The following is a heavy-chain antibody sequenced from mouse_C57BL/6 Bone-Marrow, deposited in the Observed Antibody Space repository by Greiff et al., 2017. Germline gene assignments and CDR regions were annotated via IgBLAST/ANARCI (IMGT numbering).Heavy chain of an antibody. CDR2: IHPNSGRT. V-gene: IGHV1-64*01. CDR3: ARWLLLYWYFDV. J-gene: IGHJ1*03. D-gene: IGHD2-3*01. Sequence: QVQLQQPGAELVKPGASVKLSCKASGYTFTSYWMHWVKQRPGQGLEWIGMIHPNSGRTNYNEKFKSKATLTVDKSSSTAYMQLSSLTSEDSAVYYCARWLLLYWYFDVWGTGTTVTVSS. CDR1: GYTFTSYW.